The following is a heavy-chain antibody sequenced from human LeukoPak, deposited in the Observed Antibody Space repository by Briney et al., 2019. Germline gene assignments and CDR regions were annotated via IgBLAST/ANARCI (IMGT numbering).Heavy chain of an antibody. CDR3: ARVKKLIPEFEF. D-gene: IGHD3-10*01. J-gene: IGHJ4*02. V-gene: IGHV1-2*02. Sequence: ASVKASCKASGYTFIDFYIHWVRQAPGQGLEWMGWINPNSGAIKYSQKFKGRVSMTRDTSTSTAYMDLSSLRSDDTAVYYCARVKKLIPEFEFWGQGTPVTVS. CDR2: INPNSGAI. CDR1: GYTFIDFY.